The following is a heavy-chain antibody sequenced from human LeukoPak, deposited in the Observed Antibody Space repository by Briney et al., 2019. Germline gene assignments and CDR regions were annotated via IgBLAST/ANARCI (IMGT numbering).Heavy chain of an antibody. CDR2: ISVCNGNT. CDR3: ASSLMVYDHDAFDI. CDR1: GYTFTRYG. J-gene: IGHJ3*02. D-gene: IGHD2-8*01. V-gene: IGHV1-18*01. Sequence: ASVNVSCTASGYTFTRYGISWVRQAPGQGLEWMGWISVCNGNTNYTQKVQGRVTMTTETSTSTAYMELRSLRSDDTAVYYCASSLMVYDHDAFDIWGQGTMVTVSS.